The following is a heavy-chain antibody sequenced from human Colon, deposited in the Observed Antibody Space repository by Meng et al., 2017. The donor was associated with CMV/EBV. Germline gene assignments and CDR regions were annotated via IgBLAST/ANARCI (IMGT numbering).Heavy chain of an antibody. Sequence: QVQLVAAGRGGKEPAASVKVSCKTSGYTFSDYYMHWVRQAPGQGLEWMGWIRSDGSATNYAQKFRGRVTMTRDASVSTAYMELSGLTSDDTAVYFCVRSSGWSLFDYWGPGALVTVSS. CDR3: VRSSGWSLFDY. CDR1: GYTFSDYY. V-gene: IGHV1-2*02. CDR2: IRSDGSAT. D-gene: IGHD6-19*01. J-gene: IGHJ4*02.